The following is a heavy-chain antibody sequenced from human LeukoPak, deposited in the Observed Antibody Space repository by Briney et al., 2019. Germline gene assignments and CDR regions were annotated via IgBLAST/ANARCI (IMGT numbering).Heavy chain of an antibody. V-gene: IGHV4-34*01. CDR1: GGSFSGYY. D-gene: IGHD2-15*01. CDR2: INHSGSI. Sequence: SETLSITCAVYGGSFSGYYWSWIRQPPGKGLGWIGEINHSGSINYNPSLKSRVTISVDTSKNQFSLKLSSVTAADTAVYYCARRPCSGGSCKDYWGQGTLVTVSS. J-gene: IGHJ4*02. CDR3: ARRPCSGGSCKDY.